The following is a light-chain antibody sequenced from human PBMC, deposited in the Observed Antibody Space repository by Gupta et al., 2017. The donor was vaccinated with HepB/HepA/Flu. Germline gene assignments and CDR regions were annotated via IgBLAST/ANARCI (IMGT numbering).Light chain of an antibody. CDR3: SSYTISSTLV. V-gene: IGLV2-14*01. Sequence: SALTPPASVTGYPGQSITISCTGTSSDVGGYNYVSWYQQHPGKAPKRMIYDVSNRPAGVTSGFSGSQSGNTASLTISGLQAEDEADYYCSSYTISSTLVFGGGTKLTVL. CDR1: SSDVGGYNY. J-gene: IGLJ3*02. CDR2: DVS.